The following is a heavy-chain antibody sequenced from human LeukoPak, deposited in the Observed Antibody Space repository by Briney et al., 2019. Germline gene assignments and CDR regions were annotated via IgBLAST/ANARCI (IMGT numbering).Heavy chain of an antibody. Sequence: SVKVSCKASGYIFTGYYMHWVRQAPGQGLEWLGWINPNSGDTNYSQKFQGRVSMTRDTSINTAYMELSRLTSDDTAVYYCARDLYSSGWTDAFDIWGQGTMVTVSS. CDR2: INPNSGDT. CDR3: ARDLYSSGWTDAFDI. D-gene: IGHD6-19*01. CDR1: GYIFTGYY. V-gene: IGHV1-2*02. J-gene: IGHJ3*02.